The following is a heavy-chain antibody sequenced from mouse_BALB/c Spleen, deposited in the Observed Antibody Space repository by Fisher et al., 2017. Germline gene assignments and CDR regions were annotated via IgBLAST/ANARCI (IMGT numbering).Heavy chain of an antibody. D-gene: IGHD2-1*01. J-gene: IGHJ4*01. V-gene: IGHV1-4*01. Sequence: HKFKGKATLTADKSSSTAYMQLSSLTSEDSAVYYCARGNRDAMDYWGQGTSVTVSS. CDR3: ARGNRDAMDY.